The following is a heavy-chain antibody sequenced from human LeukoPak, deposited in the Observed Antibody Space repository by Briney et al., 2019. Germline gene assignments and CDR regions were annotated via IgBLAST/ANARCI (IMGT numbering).Heavy chain of an antibody. CDR1: GFTFSNFG. Sequence: GRSLRLSCAASGFTFSNFGMHWVRQAPGKGLEWVAFIRYDGSTKFYADSVMGRFTISRDNSKNTLYLQMNSLRPEDTALYYCAKGGATVMDYWGQGSLVTVSS. J-gene: IGHJ4*02. D-gene: IGHD4-11*01. V-gene: IGHV3-30*02. CDR2: IRYDGSTK. CDR3: AKGGATVMDY.